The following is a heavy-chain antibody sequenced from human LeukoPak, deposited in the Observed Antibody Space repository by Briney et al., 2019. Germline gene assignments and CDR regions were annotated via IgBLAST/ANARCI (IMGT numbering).Heavy chain of an antibody. Sequence: PGGSLRLSCAASGFTFSTYGIHWVRQAPGKGLEWVAVVSNDGSNKYYADSVKGRYTISRDNSKNTLYLQMNSLRTEDTAVYYCAKDRCRLGDCYFDLWGEGTLVTVSS. D-gene: IGHD2-21*02. CDR1: GFTFSTYG. CDR2: VSNDGSNK. CDR3: AKDRCRLGDCYFDL. V-gene: IGHV3-30*18. J-gene: IGHJ4*02.